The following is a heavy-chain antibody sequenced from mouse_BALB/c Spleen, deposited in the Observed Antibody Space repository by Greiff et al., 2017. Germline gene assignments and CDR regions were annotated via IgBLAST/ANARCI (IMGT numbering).Heavy chain of an antibody. CDR1: GFTFSSYG. CDR3: ARHSDGNYDY. V-gene: IGHV5-6*02. CDR2: ISSGGSYT. D-gene: IGHD2-1*01. Sequence: DVKLVESGGDLVKPGGSLKLSCAASGFTFSSYGMSWVRQTPDKRLEWVATISSGGSYTYYPDSVKGRFTISRDNAKNTLYLQMSSLKSEDTAMYYCARHSDGNYDYWGQGTTLTVSS. J-gene: IGHJ2*01.